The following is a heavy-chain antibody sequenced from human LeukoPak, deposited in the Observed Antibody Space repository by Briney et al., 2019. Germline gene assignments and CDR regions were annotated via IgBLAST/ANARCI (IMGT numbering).Heavy chain of an antibody. CDR3: ARVIYSYGRYYFDY. CDR1: GGSFSGYY. CDR2: INHSGST. J-gene: IGHJ4*02. D-gene: IGHD5-18*01. Sequence: SETLSLTCAVYGGSFSGYYWSWIRQPPGKGLEWIGEINHSGSTNYNPSLKSRVTISVDTSKNQFSLKLSSVTAADTAVYYCARVIYSYGRYYFDYWDQGTLVTVSS. V-gene: IGHV4-34*01.